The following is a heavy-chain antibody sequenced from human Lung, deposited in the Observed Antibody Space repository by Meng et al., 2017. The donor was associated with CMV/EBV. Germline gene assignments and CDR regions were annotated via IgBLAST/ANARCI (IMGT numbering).Heavy chain of an antibody. CDR3: GRSLVHSAMDV. CDR1: GYSFITDD. CDR2: MNPNSGNT. Sequence: SVXVSCKASGYSFITDDINWVRQAAGQGPEWMGWMNPNSGNTGYAQKFQGRVTMTRNVSTRTAYMELTSLRSENTAVYYCGRSLVHSAMDVWGQGAAVTVSS. D-gene: IGHD3-16*01. J-gene: IGHJ6*02. V-gene: IGHV1-8*01.